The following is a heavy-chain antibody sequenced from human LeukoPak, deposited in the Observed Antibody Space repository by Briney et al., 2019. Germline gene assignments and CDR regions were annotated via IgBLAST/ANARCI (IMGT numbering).Heavy chain of an antibody. Sequence: SETLSLTCTVSGGSISSSSYYWGWLRQPPGKGLEWIGSIYYSGSTYYNPSLKSRVTISVDTSKNQSSLKLSSVTAADTAVYYCARHVSPDSSGYYYDAFDIWGQGTMVTVSS. CDR1: GGSISSSSYY. V-gene: IGHV4-39*01. CDR2: IYYSGST. J-gene: IGHJ3*02. D-gene: IGHD3-22*01. CDR3: ARHVSPDSSGYYYDAFDI.